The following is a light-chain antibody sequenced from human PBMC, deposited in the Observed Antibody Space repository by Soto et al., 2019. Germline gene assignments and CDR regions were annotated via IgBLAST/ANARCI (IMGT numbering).Light chain of an antibody. V-gene: IGKV3-20*01. CDR2: GAS. CDR1: QSVSSD. Sequence: IWVTQSPATLSMSSGETAILSFRASQSVSSDLAWFQQKPGQAPRLLIYGASNRATGIPDRFSGSGSGTDFTLTISRLEPEDFAVYYCQQYGSSGTFGQGTKVDIK. CDR3: QQYGSSGT. J-gene: IGKJ1*01.